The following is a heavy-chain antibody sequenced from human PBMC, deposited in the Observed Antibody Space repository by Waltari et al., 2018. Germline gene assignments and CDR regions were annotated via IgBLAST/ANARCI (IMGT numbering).Heavy chain of an antibody. CDR3: ARAFQYGGTSHFDD. Sequence: EVQLAESGGGLVQPGGSLRLSCAVSGFTFSDYYMDWVRQAPGKGLEWVARSRNKANSYTTEYAASVKGRCTISRDDSKNSLNLQMNSLETDDTAVYFCARAFQYGGTSHFDDWGQGTLVTVSS. CDR2: SRNKANSYTT. CDR1: GFTFSDYY. D-gene: IGHD1-26*01. J-gene: IGHJ4*02. V-gene: IGHV3-72*01.